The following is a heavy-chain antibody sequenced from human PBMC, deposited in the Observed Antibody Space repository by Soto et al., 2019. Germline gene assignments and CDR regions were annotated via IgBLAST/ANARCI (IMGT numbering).Heavy chain of an antibody. D-gene: IGHD3-10*01. V-gene: IGHV4-61*01. J-gene: IGHJ4*02. CDR2: IYYSGST. CDR3: ARGPGVWFGSKRFDY. Sequence: QVQLQESGPGLVKPSETLSLTCTVSGGSVSSGSYYWSWIRQPPGKGLEWIGYIYYSGSTNYNPSRKSRVTISVDTSKNQFSRKLSSVTAADTAVYYCARGPGVWFGSKRFDYWCQGTLVTVSS. CDR1: GGSVSSGSYY.